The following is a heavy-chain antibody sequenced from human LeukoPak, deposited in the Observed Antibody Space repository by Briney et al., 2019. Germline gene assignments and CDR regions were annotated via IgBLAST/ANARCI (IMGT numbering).Heavy chain of an antibody. Sequence: GGSLRLSCAASGFTFSSFWMTWVRQPPGKGLEWVANIKHDGSEMYYVDSVKGRFTISRDNAKNSLYLQMNSPRAEDTAVYYCGRERGNRITGTTGSDMDVWGQGTTVTVSS. CDR2: IKHDGSEM. CDR3: GRERGNRITGTTGSDMDV. D-gene: IGHD1-7*01. V-gene: IGHV3-7*01. CDR1: GFTFSSFW. J-gene: IGHJ6*02.